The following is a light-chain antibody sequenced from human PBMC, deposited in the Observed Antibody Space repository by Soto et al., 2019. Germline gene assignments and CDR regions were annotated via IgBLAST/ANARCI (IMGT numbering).Light chain of an antibody. CDR3: QQYGGSPLYT. Sequence: EIVLTQSPGTLSLSPGERATLSCRASQSVSSSYLAWYQQKTGQAPRLLIYGTSSKATANPDKFSDNESGTDFTLTISRLEPEDFAVYYCQQYGGSPLYTFGQGTKVDIK. CDR1: QSVSSSY. V-gene: IGKV3-20*01. J-gene: IGKJ2*01. CDR2: GTS.